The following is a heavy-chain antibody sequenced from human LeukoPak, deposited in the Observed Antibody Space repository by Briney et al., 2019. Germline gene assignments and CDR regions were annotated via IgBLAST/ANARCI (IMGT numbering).Heavy chain of an antibody. D-gene: IGHD3-22*01. V-gene: IGHV3-48*04. CDR3: ARDYPEYDYYYDSSGQPFDY. Sequence: GGSLRLSCAASGFTFSSYSMNWVRQAPGKGLGWVSYISSSSSTIYYADSVKGRFTISRDNAKNSLYLQMNSLRAEDTAVYYCARDYPEYDYYYDSSGQPFDYWGQGTLVTVSS. J-gene: IGHJ4*02. CDR2: ISSSSSTI. CDR1: GFTFSSYS.